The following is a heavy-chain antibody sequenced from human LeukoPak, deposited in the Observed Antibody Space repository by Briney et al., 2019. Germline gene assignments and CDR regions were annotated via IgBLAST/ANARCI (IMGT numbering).Heavy chain of an antibody. CDR1: GFNFSSYW. CDR2: INSDGTST. J-gene: IGHJ4*02. Sequence: GGSLRLSCAASGFNFSSYWMHWVRQAPGKGLVWVSRINSDGTSTHYADSVKGRFTISRDNAKNTLYLQMNSLRAEDTAVYYCASGSYSFDSWGQGTLVTVSS. V-gene: IGHV3-74*01. CDR3: ASGSYSFDS. D-gene: IGHD1-26*01.